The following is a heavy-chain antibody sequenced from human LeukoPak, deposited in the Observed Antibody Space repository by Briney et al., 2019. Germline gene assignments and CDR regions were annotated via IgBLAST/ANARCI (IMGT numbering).Heavy chain of an antibody. Sequence: ASVKVSCKASGYTFTSYYMHWVRQAPGQGLEWMGIINPSGGSTSYAQKFQGRVTMTRDTSTSTVYMELSSLRSEDTAVYYCAREDSYYYGSGSYPFDYWGQGTLVTVSS. D-gene: IGHD3-10*01. J-gene: IGHJ4*02. CDR3: AREDSYYYGSGSYPFDY. CDR1: GYTFTSYY. V-gene: IGHV1-46*01. CDR2: INPSGGST.